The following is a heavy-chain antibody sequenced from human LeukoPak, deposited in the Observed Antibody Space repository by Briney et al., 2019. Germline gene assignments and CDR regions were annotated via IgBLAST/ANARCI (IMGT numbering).Heavy chain of an antibody. V-gene: IGHV1-24*01. D-gene: IGHD4/OR15-4a*01. Sequence: ASVKVSCKVSGSTLTELSMHWVRQAPGKGLEWMGGFDPEDGETFYAQDFQGRVVMTEDTSTDTAYMELSSLRSEDTAVYYCAAEHEKVDYRSTWFDPWGQGTLVTVSS. CDR1: GSTLTELS. CDR2: FDPEDGET. J-gene: IGHJ5*02. CDR3: AAEHEKVDYRSTWFDP.